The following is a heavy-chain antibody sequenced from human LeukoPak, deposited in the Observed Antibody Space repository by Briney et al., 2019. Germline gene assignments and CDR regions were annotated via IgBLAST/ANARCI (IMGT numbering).Heavy chain of an antibody. V-gene: IGHV4-39*01. J-gene: IGHJ4*02. D-gene: IGHD1-14*01. CDR1: GGSISSSSYY. CDR3: ARHNNLGGVDY. CDR2: IYYSGST. Sequence: SETLSLTCTVSGGSISSSSYYWGWIRQPPGKGLEWIGSIYYSGSTYYNPSLKSRVTISVDTSKNQFSLKLSSVTAADTAVYYRARHNNLGGVDYWGQGTLVTVSS.